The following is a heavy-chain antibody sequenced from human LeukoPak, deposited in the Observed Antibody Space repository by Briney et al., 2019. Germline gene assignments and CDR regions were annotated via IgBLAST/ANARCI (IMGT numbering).Heavy chain of an antibody. D-gene: IGHD4-23*01. J-gene: IGHJ3*02. CDR1: GYTFTGYY. V-gene: IGHV1-2*02. CDR3: AATGDTTVVNSDAFDI. Sequence: ASVKVSCKASGYTFTGYYMHWVRQAPGQGLEWMGWINPNSGGTNYAQKFQGRVTMTRDTSISTAYMELSRLRSDDTAVYYCAATGDTTVVNSDAFDIWGQGTMVTVSS. CDR2: INPNSGGT.